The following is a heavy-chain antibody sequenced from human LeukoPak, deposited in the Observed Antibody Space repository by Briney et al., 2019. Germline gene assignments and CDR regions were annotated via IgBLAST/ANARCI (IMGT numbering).Heavy chain of an antibody. V-gene: IGHV4-4*02. CDR2: IYHSGST. D-gene: IGHD3-9*01. CDR1: GGSISSGNW. Sequence: SETLSLSCAVSGGSISSGNWWVWVRQPPGKGLEWIGEIYHSGSTDYNPSLKSRVTMSVDKSKNQFSLKLNSVTAADTAVYYCARGKAFTGYDYWGQGTLVTVSS. CDR3: ARGKAFTGYDY. J-gene: IGHJ4*02.